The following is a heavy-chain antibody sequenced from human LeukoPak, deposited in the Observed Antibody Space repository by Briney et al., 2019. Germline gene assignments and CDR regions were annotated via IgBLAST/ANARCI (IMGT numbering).Heavy chain of an antibody. V-gene: IGHV3-30*02. J-gene: IGHJ4*02. D-gene: IGHD1-26*01. CDR3: AKAPDVGATTYFDY. Sequence: GGSLRLSCAASGFTFSNAWMSWVRQAPGKGLEWVAFIRYDGSNKYYADSVKGRFTISRDNSKNTLYLQMNSLRAEDTAVYYCAKAPDVGATTYFDYWGQGTLVTVSS. CDR1: GFTFSNAW. CDR2: IRYDGSNK.